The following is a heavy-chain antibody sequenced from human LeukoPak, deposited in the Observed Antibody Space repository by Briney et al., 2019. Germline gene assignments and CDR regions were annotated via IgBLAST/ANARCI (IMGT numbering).Heavy chain of an antibody. CDR1: GFTFSSYA. D-gene: IGHD3-10*01. CDR3: ARESGDLPLDY. V-gene: IGHV3-30-3*01. Sequence: ESGGSLRLSCAASGFTFSSYAMHWVRQAPGKGPEWVAVISYDGSNKYYADSVKGRFTISRDNSKNTLYLQMNSLRAEDTAVYYCARESGDLPLDYWGQGTLVTVSS. CDR2: ISYDGSNK. J-gene: IGHJ4*02.